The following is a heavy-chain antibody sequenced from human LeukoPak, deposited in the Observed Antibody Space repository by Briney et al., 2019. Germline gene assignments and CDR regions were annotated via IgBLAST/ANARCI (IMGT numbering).Heavy chain of an antibody. CDR2: ISSGSSFI. CDR3: ARDTFWAFDI. CDR1: GFTFSSYA. Sequence: PGGSLRLSCAASGFTFSSYAMSWVRQAPGKGLEWVSYISSGSSFIYYAGSVKGRFTISRDNAKNSLYLQMNSLRDEDTAVYYCARDTFWAFDIWGQGTMVTVSS. D-gene: IGHD3-3*01. J-gene: IGHJ3*02. V-gene: IGHV3-48*02.